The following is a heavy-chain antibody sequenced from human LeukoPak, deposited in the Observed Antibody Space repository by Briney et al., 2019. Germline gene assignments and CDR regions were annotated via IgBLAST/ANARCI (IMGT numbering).Heavy chain of an antibody. J-gene: IGHJ5*02. D-gene: IGHD3-10*01. CDR3: ARDSGALWFGELSRWFDP. Sequence: GGSLRLSCTASGLTFSTSGFNWVRQAPGKGLEWVSSISSSSSYIYHADSVKGRFTISRDNAKNSLYLQMNSLRAEDTAVYYCARDSGALWFGELSRWFDPWGQGTLVTVSS. CDR1: GLTFSTSG. CDR2: ISSSSSYI. V-gene: IGHV3-21*01.